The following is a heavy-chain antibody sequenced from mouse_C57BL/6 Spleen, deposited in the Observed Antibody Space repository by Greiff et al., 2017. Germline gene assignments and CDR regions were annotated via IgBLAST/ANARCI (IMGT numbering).Heavy chain of an antibody. Sequence: QVQLQQPGTELVKPGASVKLSCKASGYTFTSYWMHWVKQRPGQGLEWIGNINPSNGGTNYNEKFKSKATLTVDKSSSTAYMQLSSLTSEDSAVYYCANDGTNYYGSSSEYYCDYWGQGTTLTVSS. CDR2: INPSNGGT. D-gene: IGHD1-1*01. V-gene: IGHV1-53*01. CDR1: GYTFTSYW. J-gene: IGHJ2*01. CDR3: ANDGTNYYGSSSEYYCDY.